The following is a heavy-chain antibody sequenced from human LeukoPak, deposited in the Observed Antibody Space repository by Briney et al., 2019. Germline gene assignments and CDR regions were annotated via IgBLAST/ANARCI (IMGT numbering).Heavy chain of an antibody. CDR2: ITGSSSNI. CDR3: ARGGGSYFFQH. V-gene: IGHV3-21*01. CDR1: GFTFSTYS. Sequence: GGSLRLSCAASGFTFSTYSMNWVRQAPGKGLEWVSSITGSSSNIYYADSVKGRFTISRDNAKNSLYLQMNRLRAEDTAVSYCARGGGSYFFQHWGQGTLVTVSS. J-gene: IGHJ1*01. D-gene: IGHD1-26*01.